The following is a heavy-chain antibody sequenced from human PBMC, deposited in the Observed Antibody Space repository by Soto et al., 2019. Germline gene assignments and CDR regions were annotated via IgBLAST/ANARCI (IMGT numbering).Heavy chain of an antibody. J-gene: IGHJ4*02. CDR1: GGSISSGGYY. Sequence: QVQLQESGPGLLKPSQTLSLTCTVSGGSISSGGYYWSWIRQHPGKGVEWIGYINYSGNTYYNPSLKSRVTISVDTSKNQFSLKLSSVTAADTAVYYGARATYYYDSSGSSDRVLDYWGQGTLVTVSS. CDR2: INYSGNT. CDR3: ARATYYYDSSGSSDRVLDY. V-gene: IGHV4-31*03. D-gene: IGHD3-22*01.